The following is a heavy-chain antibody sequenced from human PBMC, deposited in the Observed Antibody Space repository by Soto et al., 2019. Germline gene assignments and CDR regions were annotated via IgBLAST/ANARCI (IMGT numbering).Heavy chain of an antibody. CDR1: GFTFANAW. J-gene: IGHJ4*02. CDR3: TTSIFGVVTAH. Sequence: EVHLVESGGGVVTPGGSLTLSCAASGFTFANAWMNWVRQAPGKGLEWVGRIRSSSDGGTTDYSAPGNGRFTFSRNDSKNTLFLHMNSLKTEDTAVYYCTTSIFGVVTAHWGQGTLVTVS. D-gene: IGHD3-3*01. CDR2: IRSSSDGGTT. V-gene: IGHV3-15*07.